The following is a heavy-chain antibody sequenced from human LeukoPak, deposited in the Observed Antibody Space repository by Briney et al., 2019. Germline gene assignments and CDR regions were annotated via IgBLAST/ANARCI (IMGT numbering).Heavy chain of an antibody. J-gene: IGHJ4*02. CDR1: GYTFTGYY. V-gene: IGHV1-2*02. CDR2: INPNSGGT. CDR3: ASESIAVAGPDY. Sequence: ASVKVSCKASGYTFTGYYMHWVRQAPGQGLEWLGWINPNSGGTNYAQKFQGRVTMTRDTSISTAYMELSRLRSDDTAVYYCASESIAVAGPDYWGQGTLVTVSS. D-gene: IGHD6-19*01.